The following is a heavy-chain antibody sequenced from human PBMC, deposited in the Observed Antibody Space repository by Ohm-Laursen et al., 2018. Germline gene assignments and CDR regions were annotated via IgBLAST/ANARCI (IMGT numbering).Heavy chain of an antibody. D-gene: IGHD6-13*01. CDR3: ARDRIAAPGYYLDY. CDR2: INPNSGGT. Sequence: ASVKVSCKASGYTFTGYNMHWVRQAPGRGLEWVGWINPNSGGTNYAQTFQDRVTMTRDTSISTAYMELSRLRSDDTAVYYCARDRIAAPGYYLDYWGQGTLVTVSS. V-gene: IGHV1-2*02. CDR1: GYTFTGYN. J-gene: IGHJ4*02.